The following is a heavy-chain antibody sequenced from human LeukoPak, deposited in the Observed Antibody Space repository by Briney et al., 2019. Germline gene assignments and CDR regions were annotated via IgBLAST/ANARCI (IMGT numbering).Heavy chain of an antibody. J-gene: IGHJ4*02. CDR1: GYTFTSYY. CDR2: INPSGGRT. Sequence: ASVKVSCKASGYTFTSYYMHWVRQAPGQGLEWMGIINPSGGRTNYAQKFQGRVTMTRDTSTSTVYMELSSLRSEDTAVYYCARDGHYYDSSGYCVPSEYFDYWGQGTLVTVSS. CDR3: ARDGHYYDSSGYCVPSEYFDY. V-gene: IGHV1-46*01. D-gene: IGHD3-22*01.